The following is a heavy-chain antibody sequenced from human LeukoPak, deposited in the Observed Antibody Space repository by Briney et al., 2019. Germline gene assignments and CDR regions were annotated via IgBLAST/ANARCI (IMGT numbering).Heavy chain of an antibody. CDR1: GFSFSSYA. CDR2: ISGTGGNT. J-gene: IGHJ3*02. CDR3: AKDRRQQLPLMYDVFDI. D-gene: IGHD6-13*01. V-gene: IGHV3-23*01. Sequence: GGSLRLSCAASGFSFSSYAMSWVRQAPGKGLVWVSAISGTGGNTYYADSVKGRFTISRDNSKNTLYLQMNSLRAEDTAVYYCAKDRRQQLPLMYDVFDIWGQGTMVTVSS.